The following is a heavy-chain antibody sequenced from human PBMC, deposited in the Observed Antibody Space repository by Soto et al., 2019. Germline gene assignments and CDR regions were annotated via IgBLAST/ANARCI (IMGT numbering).Heavy chain of an antibody. CDR1: GFIVSSNY. D-gene: IGHD3-16*01. V-gene: IGHV3-53*01. J-gene: IGHJ4*02. CDR2: IFTGGAT. Sequence: GGSLRLSCAASGFIVSSNYMSWVRQAPGKGLEWVSVIFTGGATDYADSVKGRFTMSRDISKNTLYLQMNSLRVDDTAVYFCVKEFKGAFDHWGPATLVTVSS. CDR3: VKEFKGAFDH.